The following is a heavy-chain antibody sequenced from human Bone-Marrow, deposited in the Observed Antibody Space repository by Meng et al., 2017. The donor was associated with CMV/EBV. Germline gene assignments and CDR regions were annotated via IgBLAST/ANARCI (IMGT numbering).Heavy chain of an antibody. D-gene: IGHD6-19*01. CDR3: ARDPPWAVAGSFDY. CDR2: ISAYNGNT. Sequence: KASGYTFTSYGISWVRQAPGQGLEWMGWISAYNGNTNYAQKLQGRVTMTTDTSTSTAYMELRSLRSDDTAVYYCARDPPWAVAGSFDYWGQGTLVTVSS. V-gene: IGHV1-18*01. J-gene: IGHJ4*02. CDR1: GYTFTSYG.